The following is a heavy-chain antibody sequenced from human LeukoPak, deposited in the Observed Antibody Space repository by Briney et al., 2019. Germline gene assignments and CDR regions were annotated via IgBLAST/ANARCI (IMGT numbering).Heavy chain of an antibody. CDR1: GFTFSSYS. Sequence: GGSLRLSCAASGFTFSSYSMNWVRQAPGKGLEWVSYIRSSSSTIYYADSVKGRFTISRDNAKNSLYLQMNSLRAEDTAVYYCARGSIAAAGHDYFDYWGQGTLVTVSS. D-gene: IGHD6-13*01. CDR3: ARGSIAAAGHDYFDY. J-gene: IGHJ4*02. CDR2: IRSSSSTI. V-gene: IGHV3-48*04.